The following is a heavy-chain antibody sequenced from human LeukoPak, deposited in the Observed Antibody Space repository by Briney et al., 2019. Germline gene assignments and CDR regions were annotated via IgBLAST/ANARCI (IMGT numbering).Heavy chain of an antibody. D-gene: IGHD4/OR15-4a*01. J-gene: IGHJ4*02. CDR2: IYYSGST. CDR1: GGSFSSSRYY. Sequence: PSETLSLTCTVSGGSFSSSRYYWGWIRQPPGQGLEWIGSIYYSGSTYYSPSLRSRVTISLDTSKNQFSLKLSSVTAADTAVYYCASLGDGAMGYWGQGTLVTVSS. CDR3: ASLGDGAMGY. V-gene: IGHV4-39*07.